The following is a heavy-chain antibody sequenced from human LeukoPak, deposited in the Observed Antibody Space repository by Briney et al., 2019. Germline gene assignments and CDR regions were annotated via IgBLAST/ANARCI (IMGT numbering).Heavy chain of an antibody. Sequence: GGSLRLSCAASGFTVSSNYMSWVRQAPGKGLEWVSVLYSAGSTFYVDSVKGRFTISRDNSKNMLFLQMNSLRVEDTAIYYCAKCIAVAGRSPDYWGQGTLVTVSS. CDR2: LYSAGST. V-gene: IGHV3-53*01. CDR3: AKCIAVAGRSPDY. CDR1: GFTVSSNY. D-gene: IGHD6-19*01. J-gene: IGHJ4*02.